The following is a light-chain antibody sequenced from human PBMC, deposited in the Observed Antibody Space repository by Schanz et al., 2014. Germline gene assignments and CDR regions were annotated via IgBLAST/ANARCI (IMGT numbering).Light chain of an antibody. J-gene: IGKJ4*01. V-gene: IGKV3-15*01. Sequence: EVVMTQSPDTLSVSPGERATLSCRASESVSSNLAWYEQKPGQAPRLLVYGASTRATGIPARFSGSGSGTDFNLTISSLQAEDVAVYYCQQYYSIPLTFGGGTKVEIK. CDR1: ESVSSN. CDR3: QQYYSIPLT. CDR2: GAS.